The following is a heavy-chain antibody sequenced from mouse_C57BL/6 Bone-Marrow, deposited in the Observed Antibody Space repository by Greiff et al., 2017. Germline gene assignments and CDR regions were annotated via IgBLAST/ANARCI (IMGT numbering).Heavy chain of an antibody. J-gene: IGHJ3*01. D-gene: IGHD2-4*01. Sequence: LEESGAELVRPGTSVKMSCKASGYTFTNYWIGWAKQRPGHGLEWIGDIYPGGGYTNYNEKFKGKATLTADKSSSTAYMQFSSLTSEDSAIYYCAREGDYDFFFAYWGQGTLVTVSA. CDR3: AREGDYDFFFAY. V-gene: IGHV1-63*01. CDR1: GYTFTNYW. CDR2: IYPGGGYT.